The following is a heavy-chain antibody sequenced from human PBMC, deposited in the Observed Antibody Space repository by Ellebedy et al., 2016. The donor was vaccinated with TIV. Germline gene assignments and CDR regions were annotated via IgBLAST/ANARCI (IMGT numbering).Heavy chain of an antibody. CDR3: TKALYGGFEY. V-gene: IGHV3-23*01. D-gene: IGHD4-23*01. CDR2: ISGNGNSK. CDR1: GITFSAYA. J-gene: IGHJ4*02. Sequence: GGSLRLSXVFSGITFSAYAFRWVRQAPGIGLDCVSAISGNGNSKYYADSVKGRFTISRDNSKNTMYLQMNSLRVEDTAVYYCTKALYGGFEYWGQGTLVTVSA.